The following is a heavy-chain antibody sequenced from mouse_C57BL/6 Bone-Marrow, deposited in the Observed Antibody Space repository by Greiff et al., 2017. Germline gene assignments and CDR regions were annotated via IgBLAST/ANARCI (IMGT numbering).Heavy chain of an antibody. Sequence: QVQLQQSGPELVKPGASVKLSCKASGYTFTSYGINWVKQRPGQGLEWIGWIYPRDGSTKYNEKFKGKATLTVDTSSSTAYMELHSLTSEDSAVYFGARGGDGSSDWYFDVWGTGTTVIVSA. CDR2: IYPRDGST. CDR1: GYTFTSYG. D-gene: IGHD1-1*01. J-gene: IGHJ1*03. V-gene: IGHV1-85*01. CDR3: ARGGDGSSDWYFDV.